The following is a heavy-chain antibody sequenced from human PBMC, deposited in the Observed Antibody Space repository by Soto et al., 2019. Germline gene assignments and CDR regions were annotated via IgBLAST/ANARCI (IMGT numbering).Heavy chain of an antibody. V-gene: IGHV1-18*01. Sequence: EASVKVSCKASGYTFTSYGISWVRQAPGQGLEWMGWISAYNGNTNYAQKLQGRVTMTTDTSTSTAYMELRSLRSDDTAVYYCARVFPYYDISMAPNWLDPWGQGTLVTVSS. D-gene: IGHD3-9*01. J-gene: IGHJ5*02. CDR1: GYTFTSYG. CDR2: ISAYNGNT. CDR3: ARVFPYYDISMAPNWLDP.